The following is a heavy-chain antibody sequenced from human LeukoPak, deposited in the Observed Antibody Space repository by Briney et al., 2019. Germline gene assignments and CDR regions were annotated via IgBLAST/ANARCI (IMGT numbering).Heavy chain of an antibody. D-gene: IGHD3-10*01. CDR2: IGTAGDP. CDR3: ARGGSGSYLDY. J-gene: IGHJ4*02. V-gene: IGHV3-13*05. Sequence: GGSLRLSCAPSGFSFSTYDMHWVRQPTGKGLEWVSRIGTAGDPYYSGSVKGRFTISREDARNSLDLQMDSLTAGDRAIYYCARGGSGSYLDYWGQGTLVTVSS. CDR1: GFSFSTYD.